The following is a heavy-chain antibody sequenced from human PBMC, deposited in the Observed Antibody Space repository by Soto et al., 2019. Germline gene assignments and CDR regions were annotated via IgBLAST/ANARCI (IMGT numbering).Heavy chain of an antibody. D-gene: IGHD4-17*01. V-gene: IGHV3-23*01. CDR1: GFTFSSYA. J-gene: IGHJ4*02. CDR3: AKDRDSSPNSTTVTTRYTLLLGFDY. CDR2: ISGSGGST. Sequence: GGSLRLSCAASGFTFSSYAMSWVRQAPGKGLEWVSAISGSGGSTYYADSVKGRFTISRDNSKNTLYLQMNSLRAEDTAVYYCAKDRDSSPNSTTVTTRYTLLLGFDYWGQGTLVTVSS.